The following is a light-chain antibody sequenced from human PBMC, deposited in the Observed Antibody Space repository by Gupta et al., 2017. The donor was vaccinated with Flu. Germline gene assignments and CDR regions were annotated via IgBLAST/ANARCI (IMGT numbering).Light chain of an antibody. J-gene: IGKJ4*01. CDR1: QGISSY. CDR3: QQYYSYPLT. Sequence: AIRMAQSPSSLPAFTGDRVTLTCRASQGISSYLAWYQQKPGKAPKLLIYAASTLQSGVPSRFSGSGSGTDFTLTISCLQSEDFATYYCQQYYSYPLTFGEGTKVEIK. V-gene: IGKV1-8*01. CDR2: AAS.